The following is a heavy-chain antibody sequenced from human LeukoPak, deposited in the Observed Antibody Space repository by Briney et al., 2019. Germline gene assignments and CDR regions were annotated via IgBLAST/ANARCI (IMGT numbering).Heavy chain of an antibody. CDR1: GYSFTSYW. V-gene: IGHV5-51*01. CDR3: ARIWYSSSWYLADY. D-gene: IGHD6-13*01. Sequence: GESLKISCKGSGYSFTSYWIGWVRQMPGKGLEWMGIIYPGDSDTRYSPSFQGQVPISADKSISTAYLQWSSLKAPDTAMYYCARIWYSSSWYLADYWGQGTLVTVSS. J-gene: IGHJ4*02. CDR2: IYPGDSDT.